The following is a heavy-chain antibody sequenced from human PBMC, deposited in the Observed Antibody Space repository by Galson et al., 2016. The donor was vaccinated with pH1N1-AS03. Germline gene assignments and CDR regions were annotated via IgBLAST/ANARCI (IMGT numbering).Heavy chain of an antibody. CDR3: ARRVYGDYVNWFDP. D-gene: IGHD4-17*01. CDR2: IYNSGST. Sequence: ETLSLTCTVSGGSISSSSYYWGWIRQPPGKGLEWIGSIYNSGSTYYNPSLKSRVTISVDTSKNQFSLKLSSVTAADTAVYYCARRVYGDYVNWFDPWGQGTLVTVSS. V-gene: IGHV4-39*01. CDR1: GGSISSSSYY. J-gene: IGHJ5*02.